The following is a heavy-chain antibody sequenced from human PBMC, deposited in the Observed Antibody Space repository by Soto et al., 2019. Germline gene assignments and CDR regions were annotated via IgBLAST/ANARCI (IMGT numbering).Heavy chain of an antibody. Sequence: EVQLLESGGGLVQPGGSLRLSCVVSGFTFSNYGMNWVRQAPGKGLEWVSGISGSGGDTYYVDSVRGLFTISRDNSKNNLYLQVDSLRAAETALFFCAKEIEDFWSVYYLRGFLDLGGRGTLVTDS. CDR3: AKEIEDFWSVYYLRGFLDL. V-gene: IGHV3-23*01. D-gene: IGHD3-3*01. CDR2: ISGSGGDT. CDR1: GFTFSNYG. J-gene: IGHJ2*01.